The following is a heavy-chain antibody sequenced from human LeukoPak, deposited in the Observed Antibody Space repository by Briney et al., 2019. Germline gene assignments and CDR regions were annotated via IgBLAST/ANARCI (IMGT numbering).Heavy chain of an antibody. CDR3: ARGVDSAIDW. D-gene: IGHD3-9*01. CDR2: INGDGRDK. J-gene: IGHJ4*02. Sequence: PGGSLRLSCAASGFTFRSYWMNWVRQAQGKGLEWVANINGDGRDKYYVGSVRGRFTISRDNADNALYLQMNSLRGDDTALYYCARGVDSAIDWWGQGTLVTVSS. V-gene: IGHV3-7*01. CDR1: GFTFRSYW.